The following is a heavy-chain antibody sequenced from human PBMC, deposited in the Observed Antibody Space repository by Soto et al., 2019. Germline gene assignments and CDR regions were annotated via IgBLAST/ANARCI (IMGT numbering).Heavy chain of an antibody. V-gene: IGHV3-23*01. CDR2: ISGSGGST. J-gene: IGHJ4*02. D-gene: IGHD3-22*01. CDR3: AKDQYYDSSGYYSKSFFDY. Sequence: GGSLRLSCAASGFTFSSYAMSWVRQAPGKGLEWVSAISGSGGSTYYADSVKGRFTFSRDNSKNTLYLQMNSLRAEDAAVYYCAKDQYYDSSGYYSKSFFDYWGQGTLVTVSS. CDR1: GFTFSSYA.